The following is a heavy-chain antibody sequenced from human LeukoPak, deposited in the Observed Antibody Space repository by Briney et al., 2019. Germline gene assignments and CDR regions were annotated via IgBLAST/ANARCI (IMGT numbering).Heavy chain of an antibody. J-gene: IGHJ4*02. Sequence: KGLEWMGRIDPSDSYTNYRPSFQGHVTISADKSISTAYLQWSSLKASDTAMYYCTTGDYWGQGTLVTVSS. CDR2: IDPSDSYT. CDR3: TTGDY. V-gene: IGHV5-10-1*01.